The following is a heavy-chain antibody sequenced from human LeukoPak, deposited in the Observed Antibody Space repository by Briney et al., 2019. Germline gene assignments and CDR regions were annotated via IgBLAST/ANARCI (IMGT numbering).Heavy chain of an antibody. J-gene: IGHJ5*02. CDR1: GGSISSSSYY. D-gene: IGHD3-10*01. CDR3: ARGTVMVRGVIMGGSLNWFDP. CDR2: ICYSGST. Sequence: PSETLSLTCTVSGGSISSSSYYWGWIRQPPGKGLEWIGSICYSGSTNYNPSLKSRVTISVDTSKNQFSLKLSSVTAADTAVYYCARGTVMVRGVIMGGSLNWFDPWGQGTLVTVSS. V-gene: IGHV4-39*07.